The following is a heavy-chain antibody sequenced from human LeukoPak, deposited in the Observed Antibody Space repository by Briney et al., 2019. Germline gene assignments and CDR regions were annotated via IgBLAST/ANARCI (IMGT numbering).Heavy chain of an antibody. D-gene: IGHD2-21*02. Sequence: GESLKISCKGSGYSFTSYWIGWVRQMPGKGLEWMGIIYPGDSDTRYSPSFQGQVTISADKSISTAYLQWSSPKASDTAMYYCARQGSCGGDCYDLDYWGQGTLVTVSS. V-gene: IGHV5-51*01. J-gene: IGHJ4*02. CDR2: IYPGDSDT. CDR1: GYSFTSYW. CDR3: ARQGSCGGDCYDLDY.